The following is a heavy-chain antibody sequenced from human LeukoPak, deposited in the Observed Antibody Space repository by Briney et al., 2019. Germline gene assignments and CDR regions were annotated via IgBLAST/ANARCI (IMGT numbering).Heavy chain of an antibody. Sequence: SETLSLTYAVYGGSFSGYYWSWIRQPPGKGLEWIGEIHHSGSTNYNPSLKSRVTVTVDTSKNQFSLKLTSVTAADTAVYSCARRVAAAAWNFDYWGQGTLVTVSS. V-gene: IGHV4-34*01. D-gene: IGHD6-13*01. CDR2: IHHSGST. CDR3: ARRVAAAAWNFDY. J-gene: IGHJ4*02. CDR1: GGSFSGYY.